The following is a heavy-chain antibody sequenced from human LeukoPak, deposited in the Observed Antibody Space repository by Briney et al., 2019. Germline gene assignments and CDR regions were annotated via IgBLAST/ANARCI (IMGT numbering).Heavy chain of an antibody. D-gene: IGHD7-27*01. Sequence: PGGSLRLSCAASGFTFTSYAMSWVRQAPGKGLEWDSAASGSGGSTFYAASVKSRFTISRDNSKNTLYLQMNSLRAEDTAVYYCAKDRDLTGDRKPGYFDCWGQGTLVTVSS. CDR2: ASGSGGST. J-gene: IGHJ4*02. V-gene: IGHV3-23*01. CDR1: GFTFTSYA. CDR3: AKDRDLTGDRKPGYFDC.